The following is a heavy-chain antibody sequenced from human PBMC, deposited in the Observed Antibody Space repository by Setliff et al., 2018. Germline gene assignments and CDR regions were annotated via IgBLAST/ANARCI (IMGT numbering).Heavy chain of an antibody. CDR3: ARPYGSSARWYFDL. V-gene: IGHV7-4-1*02. D-gene: IGHD6-6*01. Sequence: ASVKVSCKASGYTSTSYAMNWVRQAPGQGLAWMGWINTNTGNPTYAQGFTGRFVFSLDTSVSTAYLQISSLKAEDTAVYDCARPYGSSARWYFDLWGRGTLVTVSS. CDR2: INTNTGNP. CDR1: GYTSTSYA. J-gene: IGHJ2*01.